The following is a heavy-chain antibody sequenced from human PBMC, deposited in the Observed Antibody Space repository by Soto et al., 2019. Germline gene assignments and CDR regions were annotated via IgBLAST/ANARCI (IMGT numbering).Heavy chain of an antibody. V-gene: IGHV3-11*06. J-gene: IGHJ3*02. CDR2: ISSSSSYT. Sequence: PGGSLRLSCAASGFTFSDYYMSWIRQAPGKGLEWVSYISSSSSYTNYADSVKGRFTISRDSAKNSLYLQMNSLRAEDTAVYYCARVEAGELLMGVGAFGIWGQGTMATVSS. CDR1: GFTFSDYY. D-gene: IGHD1-26*01. CDR3: ARVEAGELLMGVGAFGI.